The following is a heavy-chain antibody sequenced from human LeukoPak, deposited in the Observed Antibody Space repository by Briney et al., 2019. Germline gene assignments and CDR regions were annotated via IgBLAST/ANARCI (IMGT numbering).Heavy chain of an antibody. CDR3: AKGGTYSSGWYVDY. CDR1: GFTFSSYA. J-gene: IGHJ4*02. V-gene: IGHV3-23*01. D-gene: IGHD6-19*01. Sequence: GGSLRLSCAASGFTFSSYAMSWVRQAPGKGLEWVSGLSASGGLTYYSDSVKGRFTISRDNSKNTLYLQMNSLRADDTAVYYCAKGGTYSSGWYVDYWGQGTLVTVSS. CDR2: LSASGGLT.